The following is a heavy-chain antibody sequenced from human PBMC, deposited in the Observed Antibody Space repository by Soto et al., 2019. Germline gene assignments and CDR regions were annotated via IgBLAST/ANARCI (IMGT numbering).Heavy chain of an antibody. CDR3: ARDTGYSSSPRVYYYYTLDV. D-gene: IGHD6-6*01. CDR1: GFTFSSYG. J-gene: IGHJ6*02. Sequence: VQLVESGGGVVQPGRSLRLSCAASGFTFSSYGMNWVRQAPGKGLEWVALIWYDGSKIYSAESVKGRFTISRDNSKNTLYLQMNSLRGEDTAVYYCARDTGYSSSPRVYYYYTLDVWGQGTTVTVSS. V-gene: IGHV3-33*01. CDR2: IWYDGSKI.